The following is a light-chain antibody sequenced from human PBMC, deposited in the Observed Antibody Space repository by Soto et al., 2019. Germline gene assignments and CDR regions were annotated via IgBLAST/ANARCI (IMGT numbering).Light chain of an antibody. CDR3: ASFRSGTILV. CDR1: RSDIGDSNF. J-gene: IGLJ1*01. CDR2: EVN. Sequence: LTQPASVSGSAGQSVTISCTGPRSDIGDSNFISWYQHSPGKAPRLLIYEVNNRPSGVSKRFSGSKAGNTASLTISGLLDDDEADYFCASFRSGTILVFGSGTKVTVL. V-gene: IGLV2-14*01.